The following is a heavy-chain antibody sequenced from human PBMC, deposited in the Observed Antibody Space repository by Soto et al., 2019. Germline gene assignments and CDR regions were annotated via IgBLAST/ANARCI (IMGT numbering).Heavy chain of an antibody. Sequence: SETLSLTCTVFGGSISSYYWSWIRQPPGKGLEWIGYIYYSGSTNYNPSLKSRVTISVDTSKNQFSLKLSSVTAADTAVYYCARRAGYSSSSSRDYYYYYMDVWGKGTTVTVSS. CDR3: ARRAGYSSSSSRDYYYYYMDV. V-gene: IGHV4-59*08. CDR2: IYYSGST. CDR1: GGSISSYY. D-gene: IGHD6-6*01. J-gene: IGHJ6*03.